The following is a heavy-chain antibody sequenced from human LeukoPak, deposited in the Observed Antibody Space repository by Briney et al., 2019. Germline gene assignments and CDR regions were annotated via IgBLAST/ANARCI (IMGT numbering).Heavy chain of an antibody. V-gene: IGHV3-21*01. J-gene: IGHJ4*02. CDR1: GFTFTNYN. D-gene: IGHD1/OR15-1a*01. CDR2: IHSSSGSI. Sequence: PGGSLRLSCAASGFTFTNYNMNWVRQAPGKGLEWVSSIHSSSGSIYYADSLKGRFTISRDNAKNSLYLQMNSLRAEDTAVYYCARVGPNWNNFDYWGQGTLVTVSS. CDR3: ARVGPNWNNFDY.